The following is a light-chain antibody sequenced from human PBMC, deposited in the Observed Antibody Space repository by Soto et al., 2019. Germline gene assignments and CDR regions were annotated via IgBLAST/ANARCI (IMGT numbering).Light chain of an antibody. CDR3: QSYDSSLSVYV. CDR2: GNS. CDR1: SSNIGAGYD. J-gene: IGLJ1*01. V-gene: IGLV1-40*01. Sequence: QSVLKQPPSVSGAPGQRVTISCTGSSSNIGAGYDVHWYQQLPGTAPKLLIYGNSNRPSGVPDRFSGSKSGTSASLAITGLQAEDEADYYCQSYDSSLSVYVFGTGTKVT.